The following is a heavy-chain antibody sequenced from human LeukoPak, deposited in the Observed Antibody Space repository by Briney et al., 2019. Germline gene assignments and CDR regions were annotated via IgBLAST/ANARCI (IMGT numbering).Heavy chain of an antibody. J-gene: IGHJ3*02. CDR3: ARTYSSSWYAERAFDI. CDR1: GGSISSSSYY. D-gene: IGHD6-13*01. V-gene: IGHV4-39*07. CDR2: IYYSGTT. Sequence: TSETLSLTCTVSGGSISSSSYYWGWIRQPPGKGLEWIGSIYYSGTTYYNPSLKSRVTISVDTSKNQFSLKLSSVTAADTAVYYCARTYSSSWYAERAFDIWGQGTMVTVSS.